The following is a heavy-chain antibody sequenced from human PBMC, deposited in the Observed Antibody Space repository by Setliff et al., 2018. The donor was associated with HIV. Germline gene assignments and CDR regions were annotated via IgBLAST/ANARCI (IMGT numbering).Heavy chain of an antibody. Sequence: SETLSLTCTVSGASITTDTYYWAWIRQPPGKGLEWIGSIYHRGSTHHNPSLKSRVTFSVDTSKNQFSLKLSSVTAADTAVYYCARSFGNGNSRFDPWGQGTLVTVSS. V-gene: IGHV4-39*01. D-gene: IGHD2-8*01. CDR2: IYHRGST. J-gene: IGHJ5*02. CDR3: ARSFGNGNSRFDP. CDR1: GASITTDTYY.